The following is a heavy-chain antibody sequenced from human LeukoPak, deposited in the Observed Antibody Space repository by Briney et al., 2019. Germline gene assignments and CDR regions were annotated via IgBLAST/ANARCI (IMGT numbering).Heavy chain of an antibody. J-gene: IGHJ3*02. Sequence: GGSLRLSCAASGFTVSSNYMSWVRQAPGKGLEWVSVIYSGGSTYYADSVKGRFTISRDNSKNTLYLQMNSLRAEDTAVYYCAKDLHQQWLADAFDIWGQGTMVTVSS. CDR3: AKDLHQQWLADAFDI. V-gene: IGHV3-66*01. D-gene: IGHD6-19*01. CDR1: GFTVSSNY. CDR2: IYSGGST.